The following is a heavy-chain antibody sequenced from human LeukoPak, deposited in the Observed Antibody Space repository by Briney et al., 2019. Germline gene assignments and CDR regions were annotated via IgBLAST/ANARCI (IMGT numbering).Heavy chain of an antibody. CDR1: GGSISSGGYY. Sequence: SETLSLTCTVSGGSISSGGYYCSWIRQHPGKGLEWIGYIYYSRSTYYNPSLKSRVTISVDTSKNQFSLKLSSVTAADTAVYYCARGPSYYDSSGSYGMDVWGQGTLVTVSS. D-gene: IGHD3-22*01. CDR2: IYYSRST. CDR3: ARGPSYYDSSGSYGMDV. V-gene: IGHV4-31*03. J-gene: IGHJ6*02.